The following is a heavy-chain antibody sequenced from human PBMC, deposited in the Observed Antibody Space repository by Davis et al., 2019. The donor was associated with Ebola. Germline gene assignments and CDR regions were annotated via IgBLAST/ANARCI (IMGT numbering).Heavy chain of an antibody. CDR1: GFTFSSYG. CDR3: AQLGMATIGIIDY. V-gene: IGHV3-30*03. CDR2: ISYDGSNK. Sequence: GGSLRLSCAASGFTFSSYGMHWVRQAPGKGLEWVAVISYDGSNKYYADSVKGRFTISRDNAKNSLYLQMNSLRDEDTAVYYCAQLGMATIGIIDYWGQGTLVTVSS. J-gene: IGHJ4*02. D-gene: IGHD5-24*01.